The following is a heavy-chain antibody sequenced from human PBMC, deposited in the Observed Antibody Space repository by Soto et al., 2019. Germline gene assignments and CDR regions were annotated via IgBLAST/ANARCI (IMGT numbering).Heavy chain of an antibody. V-gene: IGHV4-59*01. J-gene: IGHJ6*02. D-gene: IGHD2-21*02. CDR2: MYNTGST. Sequence: QVQLQESGPGLVKPSETLSLTCTVSGVSISSYYWSWIRQPPGKGLEWIGYMYNTGSTVYNPSLKSRVTISVDTSKNQFSLKLNAVTAADTAVYYCARDLWGYCGTDCYPLDVWGQGTTVTVSS. CDR1: GVSISSYY. CDR3: ARDLWGYCGTDCYPLDV.